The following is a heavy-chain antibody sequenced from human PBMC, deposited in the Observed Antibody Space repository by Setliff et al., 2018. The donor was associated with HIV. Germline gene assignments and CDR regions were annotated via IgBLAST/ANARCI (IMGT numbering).Heavy chain of an antibody. D-gene: IGHD3-10*01. Sequence: ASVKVSCKVSGYTLTELSMHWVRQAPGKGLEWMGGFDPEDGETIYVQKFQGRVTMTEDTSTDTAYMELSSLRSEDTAVYYCATDQISDGSGSYPKSYFDYWGQGTLVTVSS. V-gene: IGHV1-24*01. CDR1: GYTLTELS. CDR3: ATDQISDGSGSYPKSYFDY. CDR2: FDPEDGET. J-gene: IGHJ4*02.